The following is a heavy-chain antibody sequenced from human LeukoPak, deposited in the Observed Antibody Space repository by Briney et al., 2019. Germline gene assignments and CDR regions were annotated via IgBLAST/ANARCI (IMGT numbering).Heavy chain of an antibody. D-gene: IGHD3-22*01. CDR2: ISSSSSTI. CDR1: GFTFSSYS. J-gene: IGHJ4*02. Sequence: PGGSLRLSCAASGFTFSSYSMSWVRQAPGKGPEWVSYISSSSSTIYYADSVKGRFTISRDNAKNSLYLQMNSLRAEDTAVYYCARDRTLIRWGQGTLVTVSS. CDR3: ARDRTLIR. V-gene: IGHV3-48*01.